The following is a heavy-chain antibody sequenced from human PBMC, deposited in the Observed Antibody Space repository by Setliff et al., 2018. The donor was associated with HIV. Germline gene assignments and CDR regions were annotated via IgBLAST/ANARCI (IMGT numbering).Heavy chain of an antibody. Sequence: SETLSLTCTVSGASISSHNYYRGWIRQSPGKGLEWIASIRSSGDTYYNPSLQSRVIISVDTSNNQISLKLTSVTAADTAVYYCTIPASSLAPNWGRGTQVTVSS. CDR3: TIPASSLAPN. CDR1: GASISSHNYY. J-gene: IGHJ4*02. V-gene: IGHV4-39*01. CDR2: IRSSGDT.